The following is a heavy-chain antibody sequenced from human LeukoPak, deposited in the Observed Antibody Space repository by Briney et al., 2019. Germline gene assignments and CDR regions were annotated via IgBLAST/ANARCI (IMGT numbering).Heavy chain of an antibody. CDR3: ARGYGMTTDY. V-gene: IGHV1-8*03. CDR2: TNPNSGNT. CDR1: GYTFTSYD. J-gene: IGHJ4*02. Sequence: ASVKVSCKASGYTFTSYDINWVRQATGQGLEWLGWTNPNSGNTGYAQKFQGRVTITRNTSISTAYMELSSLRSEDTAVYYCARGYGMTTDYWGQGTLVTVSS. D-gene: IGHD4-11*01.